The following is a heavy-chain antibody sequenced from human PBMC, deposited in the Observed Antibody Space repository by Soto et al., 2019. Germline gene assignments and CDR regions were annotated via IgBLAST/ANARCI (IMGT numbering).Heavy chain of an antibody. CDR3: AKGAVAGTPTSYYYYGMDV. Sequence: QVQLLQSGAEVKKPGSSVRVSCEASGGTFRTYAISWVRQAPGQGLEWMGEIIPIFGTVNYAQKFQGRVTITAHASTTTAYTALRRLRSEDTAAYSCAKGAVAGTPTSYYYYGMDVWGQGTTVTVSS. V-gene: IGHV1-69*12. D-gene: IGHD6-19*01. J-gene: IGHJ6*02. CDR1: GGTFRTYA. CDR2: IIPIFGTV.